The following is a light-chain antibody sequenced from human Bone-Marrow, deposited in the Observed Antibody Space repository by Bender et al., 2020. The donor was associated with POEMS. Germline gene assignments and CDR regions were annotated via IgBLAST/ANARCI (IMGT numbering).Light chain of an antibody. V-gene: IGLV3-1*01. CDR2: QDT. J-gene: IGLJ3*02. CDR3: QAWDNRNVV. CDR1: KLGDHF. Sequence: SSELKQPPSVSVSPGQTATITCSGDKLGDHFSSWYQQRPGQSPVVIIYQDTKRPSGSPGLFSAASSGNPATLPMSGTQAIDESDYFCQAWDNRNVVFGGGTNLPVL.